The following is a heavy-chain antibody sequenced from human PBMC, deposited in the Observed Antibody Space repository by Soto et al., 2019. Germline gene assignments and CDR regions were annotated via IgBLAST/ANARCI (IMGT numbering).Heavy chain of an antibody. Sequence: QVQLVQSGAEVKKPGSSVKVSCTASGGTFSTYTISWVRQAPGQGLEWMVRIIPIFGLPNHAQKFKGRVTITADKSTDTSYLEMISLRPEDTAVYYCAFDVKTGVVYFDYWCQGTLVTVSS. CDR3: AFDVKTGVVYFDY. CDR1: GGTFSTYT. J-gene: IGHJ4*02. V-gene: IGHV1-69*02. D-gene: IGHD2-21*01. CDR2: IIPIFGLP.